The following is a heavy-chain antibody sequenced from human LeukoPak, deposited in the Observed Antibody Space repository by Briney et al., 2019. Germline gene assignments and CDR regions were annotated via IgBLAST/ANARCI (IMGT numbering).Heavy chain of an antibody. D-gene: IGHD3-22*01. CDR3: AKGLYYYDSSGSQMSYFDY. CDR2: IRYDGSDK. V-gene: IGHV3-30*02. J-gene: IGHJ4*02. Sequence: GGSLRLSCAASGFTFSTYGMHWVRQAPGKGLEWVAFIRYDGSDKYYADSVKGRFTISRVNSKNTLYLQMNSLRAEDTAVYYCAKGLYYYDSSGSQMSYFDYWGQGTLVTVSS. CDR1: GFTFSTYG.